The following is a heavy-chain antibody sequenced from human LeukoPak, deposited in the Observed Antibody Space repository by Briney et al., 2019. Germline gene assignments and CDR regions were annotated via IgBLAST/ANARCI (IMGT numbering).Heavy chain of an antibody. J-gene: IGHJ4*02. CDR3: ARDQHDSSGDTFDY. Sequence: GGSLRLSCAASGFTVSSNYMSWVRQAPGKGLEWVSVIYSGGSTYYADSVKGRFTISRDNSKNTLYLQMNSLRAEDTAVYYCARDQHDSSGDTFDYWGQGTLVTVSS. CDR2: IYSGGST. V-gene: IGHV3-53*01. D-gene: IGHD3-22*01. CDR1: GFTVSSNY.